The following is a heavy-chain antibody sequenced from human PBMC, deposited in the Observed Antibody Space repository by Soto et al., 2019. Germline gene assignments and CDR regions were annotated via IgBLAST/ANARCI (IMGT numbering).Heavy chain of an antibody. Sequence: SVKVSCKASGGTFGSYAISWVRQAPGQGLEWMGGIIPIFGTANYAQKFQGRVTITADESTSTAYMELSSLRSEDTAVYYCARDRNIVATIYNYYGMDVWGQGTTVTVSS. CDR2: IIPIFGTA. D-gene: IGHD5-12*01. J-gene: IGHJ6*02. CDR1: GGTFGSYA. V-gene: IGHV1-69*13. CDR3: ARDRNIVATIYNYYGMDV.